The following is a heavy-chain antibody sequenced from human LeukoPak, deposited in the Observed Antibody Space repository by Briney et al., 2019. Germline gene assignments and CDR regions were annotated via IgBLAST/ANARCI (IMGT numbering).Heavy chain of an antibody. CDR2: ISWNSGSI. D-gene: IGHD4-11*01. CDR3: AKDRAVTTRGPFDY. V-gene: IGHV3-9*01. J-gene: IGHJ4*02. CDR1: GFTFDDYA. Sequence: PGGSLRLSCAASGFTFDDYAMHWVRQAPGKGLEWVSGISWNSGSIGYADSVKGRFTISRDSAKNSLYLQMNSLRAEDTALYYCAKDRAVTTRGPFDYWGQGTLVTVSS.